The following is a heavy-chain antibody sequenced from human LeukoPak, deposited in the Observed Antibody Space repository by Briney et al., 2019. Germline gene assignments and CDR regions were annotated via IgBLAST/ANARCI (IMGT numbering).Heavy chain of an antibody. CDR1: GFTVSSNY. CDR2: IYSGGST. Sequence: GGSLRLSCAASGFTVSSNYMSWVRQAPGKGPEWVSVIYSGGSTYYADSVKGRFTVSRDNSKNTLYLQMNSLRVEDTAVYYCARDLAAAGYFQHWGQGTLVTVSS. CDR3: ARDLAAAGYFQH. D-gene: IGHD6-13*01. V-gene: IGHV3-66*01. J-gene: IGHJ1*01.